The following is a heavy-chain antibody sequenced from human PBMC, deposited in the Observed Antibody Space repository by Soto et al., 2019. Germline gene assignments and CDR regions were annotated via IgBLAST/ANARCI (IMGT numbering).Heavy chain of an antibody. CDR1: GFTFSSYG. Sequence: QVQLVESGGGVVQPGRSLRLSCAASGFTFSSYGMHWVRQAPGKGLEWVAVIWYDGSNKYYADSVKGRFTISRDNSKNTLYLQMNSLRAEDTAVYYCARDRSSSIAARGRYFDYWGQGTLVTVSS. V-gene: IGHV3-33*01. D-gene: IGHD6-6*01. CDR2: IWYDGSNK. J-gene: IGHJ4*02. CDR3: ARDRSSSIAARGRYFDY.